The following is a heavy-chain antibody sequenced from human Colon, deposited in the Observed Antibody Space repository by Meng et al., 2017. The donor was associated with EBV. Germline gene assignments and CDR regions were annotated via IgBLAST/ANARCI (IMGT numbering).Heavy chain of an antibody. CDR1: GGSISSSHW. Sequence: QWRLQEWGPGLVKPSGTLSLTCAVSGGSISSSHWWTWVRQPPGKGLEWIGEVYHTGSTKYNPSLKSRLTISVDKSKNQFSLNLTSVTAADTAVYYCARVWQSLTAFFDSWGQGTLVTVSS. CDR3: ARVWQSLTAFFDS. D-gene: IGHD2-21*01. V-gene: IGHV4-4*02. CDR2: VYHTGST. J-gene: IGHJ4*02.